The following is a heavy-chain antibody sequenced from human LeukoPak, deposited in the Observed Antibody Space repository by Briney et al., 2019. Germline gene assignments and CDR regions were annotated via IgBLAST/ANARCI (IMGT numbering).Heavy chain of an antibody. D-gene: IGHD6-19*01. CDR3: ATASGLAVAGTGY. CDR1: GYTFTTYT. CDR2: INAGNGNT. Sequence: DSVTVSCMASGYTFTTYTMHWVRQAPGERVEWMGWINAGNGNTKYSQQFQGRITLTRDTSATTAYMEPSSLRSEATAVYYCATASGLAVAGTGYWGQGTLVTVSS. J-gene: IGHJ4*02. V-gene: IGHV1-3*01.